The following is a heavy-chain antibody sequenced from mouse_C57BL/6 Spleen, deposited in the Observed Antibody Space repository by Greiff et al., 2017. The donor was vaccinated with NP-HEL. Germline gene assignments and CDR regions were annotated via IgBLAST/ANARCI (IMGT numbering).Heavy chain of an antibody. V-gene: IGHV1-18*01. CDR1: GYTFTDCN. J-gene: IGHJ1*03. Sequence: VQLKESGPELVKPGASVKIPCKASGYTFTDCNMDWVKQSHGKSLEWIGDINPNNGGTIYNQKFKGKATLTVDKSSSTAYMELRSLTSEDTAVYYCARGTSFDVWGTGTTVTVSS. D-gene: IGHD3-1*01. CDR2: INPNNGGT. CDR3: ARGTSFDV.